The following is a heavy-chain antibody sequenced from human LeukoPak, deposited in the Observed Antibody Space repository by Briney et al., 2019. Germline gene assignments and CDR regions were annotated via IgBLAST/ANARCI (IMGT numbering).Heavy chain of an antibody. V-gene: IGHV3-74*01. CDR3: AKDVSTGFGEIGELSSHGMDV. Sequence: QPGGSLRLSCAASGFTFSSYWMHWVRQAPGKGLVWVSRINSDGSSTSYADSVKGRFTISRDNAKNTLYLQMNSLRAEDTAVYYCAKDVSTGFGEIGELSSHGMDVWGKGTTVTVSS. CDR2: INSDGSST. D-gene: IGHD3-10*01. CDR1: GFTFSSYW. J-gene: IGHJ6*04.